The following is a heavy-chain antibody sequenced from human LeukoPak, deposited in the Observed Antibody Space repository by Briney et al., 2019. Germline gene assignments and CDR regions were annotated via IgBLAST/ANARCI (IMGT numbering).Heavy chain of an antibody. J-gene: IGHJ5*02. CDR1: GFTFSSYW. D-gene: IGHD3-3*01. CDR2: IKQDGSEK. CDR3: ARDRRAESITIFGVLNWFDP. V-gene: IGHV3-7*01. Sequence: PGGSLRLSCAASGFTFSSYWMSWFRQAPEKGLEWVANIKQDGSEKYYVDSVKGRFTISRDNAKNSLYLQMNSLRAEDTAVYYCARDRRAESITIFGVLNWFDPWGQGTLVTVSS.